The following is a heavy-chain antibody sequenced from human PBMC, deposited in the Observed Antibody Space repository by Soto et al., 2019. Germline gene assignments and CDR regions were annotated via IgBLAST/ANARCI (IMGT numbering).Heavy chain of an antibody. CDR3: KRIHQFYRFYYYGMDV. CDR1: GFSISSSD. D-gene: IGHD4-4*01. CDR2: LGTSGDT. Sequence: EVQLVESGGGLVQPGGSLKLSCVASGFSISSSDMHWVRQVMGKGLEWVSTLGTSGDTFYSGSVKGRFTISREDAKNSFHLKMKNRRAGPSAVFYCKRIHQFYRFYYYGMDVWGKGTAVTVSP. V-gene: IGHV3-13*01. J-gene: IGHJ6*04.